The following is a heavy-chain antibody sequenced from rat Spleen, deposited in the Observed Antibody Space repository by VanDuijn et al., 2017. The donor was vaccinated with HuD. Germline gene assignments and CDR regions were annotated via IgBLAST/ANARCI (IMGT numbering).Heavy chain of an antibody. V-gene: IGHV5-29*01. Sequence: EVQLVESDGGLVQPGRSLKLSCAASGFTFSDFFMAWVRQAPATGLEWVATISSDGSSTYYRDSVKGRFTISRDNAKRTLFLQMDSLRSEDTATYYCSRETRGYFAYWGQGTLVTVSS. D-gene: IGHD1-4*01. CDR3: SRETRGYFAY. CDR1: GFTFSDFF. CDR2: ISSDGSST. J-gene: IGHJ3*01.